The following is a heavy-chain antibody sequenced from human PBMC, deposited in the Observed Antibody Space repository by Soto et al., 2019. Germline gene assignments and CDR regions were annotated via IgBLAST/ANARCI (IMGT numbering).Heavy chain of an antibody. CDR1: GGSLRGYF. Sequence: QVQLQQWGAGLLKPSETLSLTCGVYGGSLRGYFWSWIRQPPGKGLEWIGEINYGGSTNYNPSLKTRVTISVDTSKNQFSLKLSSVTAADTAVYYCARDDSFDYWGQGTLVTVSS. J-gene: IGHJ4*02. CDR3: ARDDSFDY. CDR2: INYGGST. V-gene: IGHV4-34*01.